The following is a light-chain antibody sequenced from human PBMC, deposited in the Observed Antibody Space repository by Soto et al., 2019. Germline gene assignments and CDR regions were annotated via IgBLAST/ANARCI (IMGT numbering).Light chain of an antibody. CDR2: DAS. J-gene: IGKJ1*01. Sequence: EIVLTQSPGILSLSPGERATLSCRASQSVSSSYLAWYQQKPGQAPRLLIYDASSRATGIADRFSGSGSGTDFTLIISSLQPEDFATYYCQQSYSTPRTFGQGTKVDIK. CDR3: QQSYSTPRT. CDR1: QSVSSSY. V-gene: IGKV3D-20*02.